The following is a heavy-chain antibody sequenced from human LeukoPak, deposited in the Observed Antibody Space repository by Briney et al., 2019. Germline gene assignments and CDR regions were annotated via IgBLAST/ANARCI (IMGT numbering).Heavy chain of an antibody. V-gene: IGHV3-30*02. J-gene: IGHJ6*03. Sequence: PGGSLRLSCAASGFTFSSYGMHWVRQAPGKGLEWVAFIRYDGSNKYYADSVKGRFTISRDNSKNTLCLQMNSLRAEDTAVYYCAKGSSSYPKYYYYYMDVWGKGTTVTVSS. CDR3: AKGSSSYPKYYYYYMDV. D-gene: IGHD6-6*01. CDR1: GFTFSSYG. CDR2: IRYDGSNK.